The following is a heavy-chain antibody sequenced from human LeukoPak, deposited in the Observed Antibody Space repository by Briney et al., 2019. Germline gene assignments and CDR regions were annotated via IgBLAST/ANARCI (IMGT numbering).Heavy chain of an antibody. CDR1: GGSISSYY. CDR3: ARVPPDYYGMDV. V-gene: IGHV4-59*01. J-gene: IGHJ6*02. Sequence: SETLSLTCTVSGGSISSYYWSWIRQPPGKGLEWIGYIYYSGSTNYNPSLKSRVTISVDTSKNQFSLKLSSVTAADPAVYYCARVPPDYYGMDVWGQGTTDTVSS. CDR2: IYYSGST.